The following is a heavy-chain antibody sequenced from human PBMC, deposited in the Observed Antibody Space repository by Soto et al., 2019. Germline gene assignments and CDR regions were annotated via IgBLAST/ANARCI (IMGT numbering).Heavy chain of an antibody. Sequence: QVQLVQSGDAVKKPGASVKVSCKASGYAFSNYGISWVRQAPGQGLHWMGWISAHNGDTLYAHTLQGRVTMTIDTSTGTAYMDLRSLRFDDAAMYYCVRYWQLSPWGQGTVVTVSS. D-gene: IGHD5-18*01. CDR2: ISAHNGDT. CDR3: VRYWQLSP. V-gene: IGHV1-18*04. CDR1: GYAFSNYG. J-gene: IGHJ5*02.